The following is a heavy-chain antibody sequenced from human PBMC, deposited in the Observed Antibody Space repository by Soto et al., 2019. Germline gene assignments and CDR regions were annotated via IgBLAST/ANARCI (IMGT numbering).Heavy chain of an antibody. D-gene: IGHD6-19*01. CDR2: ICYSGST. CDR1: GGSISSYY. J-gene: IGHJ4*02. CDR3: ARGTLPYSSGWYPIYDY. V-gene: IGHV4-59*01. Sequence: QVQLQESGPGLVKPSETLSLTCTVSGGSISSYYWSWIRQPPGKGLEWIGYICYSGSTNYNPSLKSRVTISVDTSKNQFSLKLSSVTAADTAVYYCARGTLPYSSGWYPIYDYWGQGTLVTVSS.